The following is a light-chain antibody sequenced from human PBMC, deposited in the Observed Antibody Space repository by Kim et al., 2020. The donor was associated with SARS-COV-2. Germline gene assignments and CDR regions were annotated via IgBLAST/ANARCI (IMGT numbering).Light chain of an antibody. Sequence: PVQPVNISCTVTSSDVGAYDFVSWYQQHPGKAPKLMIYEVNKRPSGVPDRFSGSKSGNTASLTVSGLQAEDEADYYCGSYAGSNNIFGGGTQLTVL. CDR1: SSDVGAYDF. CDR2: EVN. V-gene: IGLV2-8*01. J-gene: IGLJ2*01. CDR3: GSYAGSNNI.